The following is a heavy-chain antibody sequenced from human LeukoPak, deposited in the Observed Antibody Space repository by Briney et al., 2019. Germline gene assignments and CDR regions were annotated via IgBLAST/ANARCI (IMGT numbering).Heavy chain of an antibody. CDR3: ARAPNSGSYSYFDY. D-gene: IGHD1-26*01. V-gene: IGHV1-18*01. J-gene: IGHJ4*02. CDR1: GYTFTSYG. Sequence: ASVKVSCKASGYTFTSYGISWVRQAPGQGLEWMGWISAYNGNTNYAQKLQGRVTMTADTSTSTAYMELRSLRSDDTAVYYCARAPNSGSYSYFDYWGQGTLVTVSS. CDR2: ISAYNGNT.